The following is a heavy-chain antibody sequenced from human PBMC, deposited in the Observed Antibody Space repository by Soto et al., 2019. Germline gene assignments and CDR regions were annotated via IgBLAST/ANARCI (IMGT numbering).Heavy chain of an antibody. CDR2: IIPILGIA. J-gene: IGHJ5*02. V-gene: IGHV1-69*04. D-gene: IGHD2-15*01. CDR1: GGTFSSYT. CDR3: ARDCSGGSCYSGNWFDP. Sequence: GASVKVSCKASGGTFSSYTISWVRQAPGQGLEWMGRIIPILGIANYAQKFQGRVTITADKSTSTAYMELSSLRSEDTAVYYCARDCSGGSCYSGNWFDPWGQGTLVTVSS.